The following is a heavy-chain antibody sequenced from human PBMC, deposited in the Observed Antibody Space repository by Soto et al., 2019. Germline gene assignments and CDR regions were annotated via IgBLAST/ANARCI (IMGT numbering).Heavy chain of an antibody. V-gene: IGHV3-7*01. CDR3: AGGNALDV. J-gene: IGHJ6*02. Sequence: PGGSLRLSCAAPRFTFSTYWMTWVRQTPGKGLEWVANIHQDGSEKYYMDSVKGRFTISRDNAKKSLYLQMTSLRAEDTAVYYCAGGNALDVWGQGTTVTVSS. CDR2: IHQDGSEK. CDR1: RFTFSTYW.